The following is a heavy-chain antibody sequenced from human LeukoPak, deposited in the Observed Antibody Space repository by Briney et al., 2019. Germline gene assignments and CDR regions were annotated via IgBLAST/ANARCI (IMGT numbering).Heavy chain of an antibody. J-gene: IGHJ4*02. Sequence: PSETLSLTCAVYGGSFSGYYWSWIRQPPGKGLEWIGEINHSGSTNYNPSLKSRVTISVDTSKNQFSLKLSSVTAADTAVYYCARRGCSSTSCYLSMVYFDYWGQGTLVSVSS. CDR2: INHSGST. D-gene: IGHD2-2*01. V-gene: IGHV4-34*01. CDR1: GGSFSGYY. CDR3: ARRGCSSTSCYLSMVYFDY.